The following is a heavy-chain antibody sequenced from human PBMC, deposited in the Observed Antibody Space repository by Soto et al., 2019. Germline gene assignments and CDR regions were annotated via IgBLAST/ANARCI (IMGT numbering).Heavy chain of an antibody. CDR3: ARFGAAGSTGGYYGMDV. CDR2: IYSAGST. V-gene: IGHV3-53*01. J-gene: IGHJ6*02. CDR1: GFTVSSNY. D-gene: IGHD1-7*01. Sequence: VQLVESGGGLIQPGGSLRLSCAASGFTVSSNYMSWVRQAPGKGLEWVSVIYSAGSTYYADSVKGRFTISRDKSKNTLYLQMNSLRAEDTAVFYCARFGAAGSTGGYYGMDVWGQGTTVTVSS.